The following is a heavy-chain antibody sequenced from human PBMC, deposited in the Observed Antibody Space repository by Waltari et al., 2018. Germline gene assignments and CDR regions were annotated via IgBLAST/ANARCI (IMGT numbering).Heavy chain of an antibody. V-gene: IGHV3-43*01. CDR2: ISWDGGST. Sequence: EVQLVESGGVVVQPGGSLRLSCAASGFPFDDYTMHWVRKATGKGLEWVSLISWDGGSTYYADSVKGRFTISRDNSKNSLYLQMNSLRTEDTALYYCAKAQYYYDSSGHPYNWGQGTLVTVSP. CDR3: AKAQYYYDSSGHPYN. D-gene: IGHD3-22*01. J-gene: IGHJ4*02. CDR1: GFPFDDYT.